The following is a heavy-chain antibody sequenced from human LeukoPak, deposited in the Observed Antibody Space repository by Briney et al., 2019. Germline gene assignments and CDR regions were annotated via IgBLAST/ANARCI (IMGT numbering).Heavy chain of an antibody. J-gene: IGHJ4*02. Sequence: PGRSLRLSCAASGFTFSSYAMHWVRQAPGKGLEWVALISYDGTNKYYADSVKGRFTISRDNSKNTLYLQMNSLRAEDTAVYYCARDRGYSGYDAVDYWGQGTLVTVSS. CDR3: ARDRGYSGYDAVDY. V-gene: IGHV3-30*04. D-gene: IGHD5-12*01. CDR1: GFTFSSYA. CDR2: ISYDGTNK.